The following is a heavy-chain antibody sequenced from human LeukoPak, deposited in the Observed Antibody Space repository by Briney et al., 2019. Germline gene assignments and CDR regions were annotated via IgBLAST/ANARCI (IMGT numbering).Heavy chain of an antibody. CDR3: ARGGPPYCSGGSCYSNWFDP. Sequence: PSETLSLTCAVYGGSFSGYYWSWIRHPPGKGLEWIGEINHSGSTNYNPSLKSRVTISVDTSKNQFSLKLSSVTAADTAVYYCARGGPPYCSGGSCYSNWFDPWGQGTLVTVSS. V-gene: IGHV4-34*01. CDR2: INHSGST. J-gene: IGHJ5*02. D-gene: IGHD2-15*01. CDR1: GGSFSGYY.